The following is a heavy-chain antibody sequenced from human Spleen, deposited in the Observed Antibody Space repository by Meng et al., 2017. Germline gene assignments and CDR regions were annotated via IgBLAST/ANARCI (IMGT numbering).Heavy chain of an antibody. D-gene: IGHD3-10*01. V-gene: IGHV3-30*01. J-gene: IGHJ4*02. CDR3: ARSGTRGVLHY. CDR1: GFTFSSYA. CDR2: ISYDGSNK. Sequence: GGSLRLSCAASGFTFSSYAMHWVRQAPGKGLEWVAVISYDGSNKYCADSVKGRFTISRDNSKNTLYLQMNSLRAEDTAVYYCARSGTRGVLHYWGQGTLVTVSS.